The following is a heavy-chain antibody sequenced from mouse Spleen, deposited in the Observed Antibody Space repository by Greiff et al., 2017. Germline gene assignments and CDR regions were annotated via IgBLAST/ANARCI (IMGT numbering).Heavy chain of an antibody. D-gene: IGHD2-2*01. CDR3: TRIYYGYDGVYFDY. CDR2: IRLKSNNYAT. V-gene: IGHV6-6*02. Sequence: EVMLVESGGGLVQPGGSMKLSCVASGFTFSNYWMNWVRQSPEKGLEWVAEIRLKSNNYATHYAESVKGRFTISRDDSKSSVYLQMNNLRAEDTGIYYCTRIYYGYDGVYFDYWGQGTTLTVSS. J-gene: IGHJ2*01. CDR1: GFTFSNYW.